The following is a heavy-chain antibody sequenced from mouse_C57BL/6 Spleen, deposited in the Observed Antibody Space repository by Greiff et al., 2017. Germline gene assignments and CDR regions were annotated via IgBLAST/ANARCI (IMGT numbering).Heavy chain of an antibody. CDR3: ARRGIGNHPYWYFDV. CDR2: ISNLAYSI. V-gene: IGHV5-15*01. D-gene: IGHD2-1*01. CDR1: GFTFSDYG. J-gene: IGHJ1*03. Sequence: EVKVVESGGGLVQPGGSLKLSCAASGFTFSDYGMAWVRQAPRKGPEWVAFISNLAYSIYYADPVTGRFTISRENAKNTLYLEMSSLRSEDTAMYYCARRGIGNHPYWYFDVWGTGTTVTVSS.